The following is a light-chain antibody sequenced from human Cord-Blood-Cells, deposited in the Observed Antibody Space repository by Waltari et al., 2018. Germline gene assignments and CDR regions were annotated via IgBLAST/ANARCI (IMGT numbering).Light chain of an antibody. CDR3: SSYTSSSTLV. CDR2: EFS. V-gene: IGLV2-14*01. CDR1: SSDVGGYNY. J-gene: IGLJ2*01. Sequence: QSALTQPASVSGSPGQSITISCTGTSSDVGGYNYVSWYQQHPGKAPKLMIYEFSNRPAGVCNRVSGAKSGNTASRTISGLQAEDEADYCCSSYTSSSTLVFGGGTKLTVL.